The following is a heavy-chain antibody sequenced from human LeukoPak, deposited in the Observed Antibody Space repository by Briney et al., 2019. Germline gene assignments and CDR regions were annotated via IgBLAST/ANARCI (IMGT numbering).Heavy chain of an antibody. V-gene: IGHV1-69*04. J-gene: IGHJ4*02. D-gene: IGHD3-22*01. CDR3: AREGDYDSSGYYFDY. CDR1: GGTFSSYA. CDR2: IIPIFGIA. Sequence: ASVKVSCKASGGTFSSYAISWVRQAPGQGLEWMGRIIPIFGIANYAQKFQGRVTITADKSTSTAYMELSSLRSEDTAVYYCAREGDYDSSGYYFDYWGQGTLVTVPS.